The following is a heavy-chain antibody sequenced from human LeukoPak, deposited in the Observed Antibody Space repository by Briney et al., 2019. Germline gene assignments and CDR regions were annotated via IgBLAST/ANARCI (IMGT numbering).Heavy chain of an antibody. J-gene: IGHJ6*02. V-gene: IGHV1-3*01. Sequence: ASVKVSCQASGYTFTSYAMHWVRQAPGQRLEWMGWINAGNGNTKYSQKFQGRVTITRDTSASTAYMELSSLRSEDTAVYYCARVRPTTYGMDVWGQGTTVTVSS. D-gene: IGHD1-14*01. CDR3: ARVRPTTYGMDV. CDR1: GYTFTSYA. CDR2: INAGNGNT.